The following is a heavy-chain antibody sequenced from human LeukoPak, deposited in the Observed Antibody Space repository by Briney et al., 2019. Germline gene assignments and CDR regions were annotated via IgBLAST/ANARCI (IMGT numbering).Heavy chain of an antibody. Sequence: ASVKVSCKASGYTFTGYYMHWVRQAPGQGLEWMGWIKPNSGGTNYAQKFQGRVTTTRDTSISTGYMELSRLRSDDTAVYYCAREMVRSYYFDYWGQGTLVTVSS. CDR1: GYTFTGYY. V-gene: IGHV1-2*02. CDR3: AREMVRSYYFDY. CDR2: IKPNSGGT. D-gene: IGHD3-10*01. J-gene: IGHJ4*02.